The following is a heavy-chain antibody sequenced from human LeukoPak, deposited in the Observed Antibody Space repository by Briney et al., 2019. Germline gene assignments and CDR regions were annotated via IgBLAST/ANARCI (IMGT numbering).Heavy chain of an antibody. CDR1: GYTFTGYY. Sequence: ASVKVSCKASGYTFTGYYMHWVRQAPGQGLEWMGRISPNSGGTNYAQKFQGRVTMTRDTSISTAYMELSRLRSDDTAVYYCAREPRFERPGPDSSGYYWADSGDYWGQGTLVTVSS. J-gene: IGHJ4*02. CDR3: AREPRFERPGPDSSGYYWADSGDY. CDR2: ISPNSGGT. V-gene: IGHV1-2*06. D-gene: IGHD3-22*01.